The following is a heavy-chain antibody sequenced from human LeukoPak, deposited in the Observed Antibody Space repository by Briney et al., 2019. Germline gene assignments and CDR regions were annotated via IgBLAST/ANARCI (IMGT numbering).Heavy chain of an antibody. J-gene: IGHJ5*02. V-gene: IGHV3-21*01. CDR1: GFTFSSYS. CDR2: ISSSSSYI. D-gene: IGHD6-19*01. Sequence: PGGSLRLSCAASGFTFSSYSMNWVRQAPGQGLEWVSSISSSSSYIYYADSVKGRFTISRDNAKNSLYLQMNSLRAEDTAVYYCAREKEQWLGLDPWGQGTLVTVSS. CDR3: AREKEQWLGLDP.